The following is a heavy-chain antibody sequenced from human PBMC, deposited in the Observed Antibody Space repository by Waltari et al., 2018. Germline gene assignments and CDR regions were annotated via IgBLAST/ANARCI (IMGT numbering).Heavy chain of an antibody. CDR3: MCFGESFDH. CDR2: IWYDGSNK. V-gene: IGHV3-33*01. Sequence: QVQLVESGGGVAQPGRSLRLSCAASGFTFSSYGMHWDRQAPGKGLEWVAVIWYDGSNKSYADSVKVRFTISRDNSKNTLYLQMNSLRAEDTAVYYCMCFGESFDHWGQGILVTVSS. CDR1: GFTFSSYG. D-gene: IGHD3-10*01. J-gene: IGHJ4*02.